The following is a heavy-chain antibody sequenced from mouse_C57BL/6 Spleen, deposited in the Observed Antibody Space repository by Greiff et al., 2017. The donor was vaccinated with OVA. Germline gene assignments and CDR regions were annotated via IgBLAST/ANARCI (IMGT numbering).Heavy chain of an antibody. J-gene: IGHJ1*03. CDR3: ARIYYSNRGYFDV. Sequence: VQLQQSGPGLVQPSQSLSITCTVSGFSLTSYGVHWVRQSPGKGLEWLGVIWSGGSTDYNAAFISRLSISKDNSKSQVFFKMNSLQADDTAIYYCARIYYSNRGYFDVWGTGTTVTVSS. CDR1: GFSLTSYG. V-gene: IGHV2-2*01. D-gene: IGHD2-5*01. CDR2: IWSGGST.